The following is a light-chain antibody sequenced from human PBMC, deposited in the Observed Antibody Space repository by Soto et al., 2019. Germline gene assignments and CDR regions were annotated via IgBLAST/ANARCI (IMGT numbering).Light chain of an antibody. CDR2: DVS. CDR1: SSDVGGYNY. Sequence: QSALTQPASVSGSPGQSITISCTGTSSDVGGYNYVSWYQQHPGKAPKLIIYDVSYRPSGVSNRFSGSKSGNTASLTFSGLQAEDEADYFCSSYSRRSTYVFGTGTKVTVL. V-gene: IGLV2-14*03. CDR3: SSYSRRSTYV. J-gene: IGLJ1*01.